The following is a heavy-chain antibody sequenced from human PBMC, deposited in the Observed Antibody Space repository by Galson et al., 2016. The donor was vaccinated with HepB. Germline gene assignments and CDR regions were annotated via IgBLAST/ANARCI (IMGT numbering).Heavy chain of an antibody. Sequence: SLRLSCAASGFTFSDYYMSWIRQAPGKGLEWVSYINNRGNVIFNADSVKGRFTISRDNAKNSLYLQMNNLTAEETAVYYCAREGGDILLWFGDAFDLWGHGTMVTVSS. D-gene: IGHD3-10*01. CDR1: GFTFSDYY. J-gene: IGHJ3*01. CDR2: INNRGNVI. V-gene: IGHV3-11*01. CDR3: AREGGDILLWFGDAFDL.